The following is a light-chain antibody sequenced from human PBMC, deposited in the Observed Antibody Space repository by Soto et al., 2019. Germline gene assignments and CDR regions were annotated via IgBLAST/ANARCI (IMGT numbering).Light chain of an antibody. CDR2: GAS. CDR1: QSIRNY. CDR3: QQSYTAVFT. J-gene: IGKJ3*01. Sequence: DIQMTQSPSSLSASVGDRVTITCRASQSIRNYLNWYQQKPGKVPNLLIYGASSLQSEVPSRFSGSGSETDFTLTINNLQPEDFATYYCQQSYTAVFTFGPGTKVDIK. V-gene: IGKV1-39*01.